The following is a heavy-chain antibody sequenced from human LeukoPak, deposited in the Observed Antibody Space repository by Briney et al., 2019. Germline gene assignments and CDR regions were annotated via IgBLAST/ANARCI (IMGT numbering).Heavy chain of an antibody. CDR2: ISSSSSYI. V-gene: IGHV3-21*01. Sequence: GGSLRLSCAASGFTFSSSAMSWVRQAPGKGLEWVSSISSSSSYIYYADSVKGRITVSRDNAKNSLYLNMNSLRAEDTAVYYCAKGRNWFDPWGQGTLVTVSS. CDR1: GFTFSSSA. J-gene: IGHJ5*02. CDR3: AKGRNWFDP.